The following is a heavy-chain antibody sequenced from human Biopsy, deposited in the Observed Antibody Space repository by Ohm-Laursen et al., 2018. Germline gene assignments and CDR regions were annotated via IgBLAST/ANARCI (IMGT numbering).Heavy chain of an antibody. CDR3: ARADYYYDGSGYFSPRGGPDY. Sequence: SVKVSCKASGYTFTGYYMHWVRQAPGQGLEWMGWINPTSGATNYAQSFHGRETMTRDTSINTAYLNFSGLRSDDTAVYYCARADYYYDGSGYFSPRGGPDYWGQGTLVIVSS. CDR1: GYTFTGYY. V-gene: IGHV1-2*02. CDR2: INPTSGAT. D-gene: IGHD3-22*01. J-gene: IGHJ4*02.